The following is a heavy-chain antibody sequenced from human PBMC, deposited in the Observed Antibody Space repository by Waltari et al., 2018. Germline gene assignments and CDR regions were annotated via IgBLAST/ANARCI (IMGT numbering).Heavy chain of an antibody. Sequence: QVQLQESGPGLVKPSQTLSLTCTVSGCSISSGGYYWSWFRQHPGTGLEWVGYIFYTGNTYYNPSLKSRVTISVDMSKNQFSLKLSSVTAADTAVYYCARGNSALFWFDPWGQGTLVTVSS. CDR3: ARGNSALFWFDP. J-gene: IGHJ5*02. V-gene: IGHV4-31*03. CDR1: GCSISSGGYY. CDR2: IFYTGNT. D-gene: IGHD4-4*01.